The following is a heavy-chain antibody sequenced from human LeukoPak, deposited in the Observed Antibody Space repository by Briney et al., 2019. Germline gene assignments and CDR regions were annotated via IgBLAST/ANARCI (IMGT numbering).Heavy chain of an antibody. Sequence: ASVTVSCKASGYSFIGYHMHWVRQAPGQGLEWMGWTNPNTGGTKYAQKFQGRVTMTRDTSISTAYMELSSLRSDDTAVYFCASVEMATIGFEHWGQGTLVTVSS. V-gene: IGHV1-2*02. D-gene: IGHD5-12*01. CDR1: GYSFIGYH. J-gene: IGHJ4*02. CDR3: ASVEMATIGFEH. CDR2: TNPNTGGT.